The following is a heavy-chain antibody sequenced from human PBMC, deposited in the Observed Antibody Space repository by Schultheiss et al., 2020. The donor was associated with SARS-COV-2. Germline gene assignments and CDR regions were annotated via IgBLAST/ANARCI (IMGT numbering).Heavy chain of an antibody. CDR3: ARCTGGYDCLGDY. CDR2: IYYSGST. J-gene: IGHJ4*02. CDR1: GGSISSGDYY. Sequence: SQTLSLTCPVSGGSISSGDYYWSWIRQPPGKGLEWIGYIYYSGSTYYNPSLKSRVTISVDTSKNQYSLRLSSVTAADTAMYYCARCTGGYDCLGDYWGQGTLVTVSS. D-gene: IGHD5-12*01. V-gene: IGHV4-30-4*01.